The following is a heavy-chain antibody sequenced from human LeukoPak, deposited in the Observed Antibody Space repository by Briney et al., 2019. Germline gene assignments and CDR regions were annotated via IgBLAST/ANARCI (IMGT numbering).Heavy chain of an antibody. J-gene: IGHJ4*02. CDR3: ARIAAAGFDY. CDR2: ISSSGSTI. CDR1: GSTFSSYE. V-gene: IGHV3-48*03. D-gene: IGHD6-13*01. Sequence: GGSLRLSCAASGSTFSSYEMNWVRQAPGEGLEWVSFISSSGSTIYYADSVKGRFTISRDNAKNSLYLQMNSLRAEDTAVYYCARIAAAGFDYWGQGTLVTVSS.